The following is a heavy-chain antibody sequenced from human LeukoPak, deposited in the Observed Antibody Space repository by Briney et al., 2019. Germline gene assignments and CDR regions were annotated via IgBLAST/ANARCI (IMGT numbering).Heavy chain of an antibody. CDR3: AVAGGVRDAFDI. CDR1: GGTFSSYA. CDR2: IIPILGIA. V-gene: IGHV1-69*04. D-gene: IGHD2-8*01. Sequence: GASVKVPCKASGGTFSSYAISWVRQAPGQGLEWMGRIIPILGIANYAQKFQGRVTITADKSTSTAYMELSSLRSEDTAVYYCAVAGGVRDAFDIWGQGTMVTVSS. J-gene: IGHJ3*02.